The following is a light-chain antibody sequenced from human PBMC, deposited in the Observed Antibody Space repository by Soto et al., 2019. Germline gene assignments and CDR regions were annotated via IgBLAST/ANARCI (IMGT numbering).Light chain of an antibody. CDR2: DAS. CDR3: QQRSNWPPT. J-gene: IGKJ1*01. CDR1: QSVSSY. Sequence: LPQSPSTLSLSPGERAPPSCRASQSVSSYLAWYQQKPGQTPRLLIYDASNRATGIPARFSGSGSGTDFTLTISSLEPEDFAVYYCQQRSNWPPTFGQGTKVDIK. V-gene: IGKV3-11*01.